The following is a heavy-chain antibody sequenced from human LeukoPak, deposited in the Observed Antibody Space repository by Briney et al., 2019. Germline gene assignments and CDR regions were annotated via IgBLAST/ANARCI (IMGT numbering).Heavy chain of an antibody. D-gene: IGHD5-24*01. CDR3: ARVGGEMAADY. CDR2: IYSGGST. J-gene: IGHJ4*02. Sequence: GGSLRLSCAASGVTVSSNYMSWVRQAPGKGLEWVSVIYSGGSTYYADSVKGRFTISRDNSKNTLYLQMNSLRAEDTAVYYCARVGGEMAADYWGQGTLVTVSS. V-gene: IGHV3-53*01. CDR1: GVTVSSNY.